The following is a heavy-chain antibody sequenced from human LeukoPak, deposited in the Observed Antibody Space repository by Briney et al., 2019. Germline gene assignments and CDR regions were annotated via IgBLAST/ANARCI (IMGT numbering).Heavy chain of an antibody. D-gene: IGHD2-2*01. CDR3: ARASYCSSTSCFLNFDY. CDR1: GGTFSSYA. CDR2: IIPIFGTA. V-gene: IGHV1-69*06. J-gene: IGHJ4*02. Sequence: GASVKVSCKASGGTFSSYAISWVRQAPGQGLEWMGGIIPIFGTANYAQKFQGRVTITADKSTSTAYMELSSLRSEDTAVYYCARASYCSSTSCFLNFDYWGQGTLVTVSS.